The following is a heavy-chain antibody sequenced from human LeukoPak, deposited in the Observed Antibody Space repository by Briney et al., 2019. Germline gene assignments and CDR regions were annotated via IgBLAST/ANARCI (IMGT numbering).Heavy chain of an antibody. D-gene: IGHD4-17*01. J-gene: IGHJ4*02. CDR3: ARGYDYGDYPFDY. Sequence: PSETLSLTCTVSGGSISSYYWSWIRQPPGKGLEWIGYIHYSGSTNYNPSLKSRATISTDTSKNQFSLKLNSVTAADTAVYYCARGYDYGDYPFDYWGQGTLVTVSS. CDR2: IHYSGST. V-gene: IGHV4-59*01. CDR1: GGSISSYY.